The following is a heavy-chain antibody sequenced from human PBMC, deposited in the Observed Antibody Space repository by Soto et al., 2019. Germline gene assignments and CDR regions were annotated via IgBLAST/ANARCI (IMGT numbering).Heavy chain of an antibody. V-gene: IGHV1-69*13. Sequence: SVKVSCKASGGTFSSYAISWVRQAPGQGLEWMGGIIPIFGTANYAQKFQGRVTITADESTSTAYMELSSLRSEDTAVYYCASSDAVVTAIRYYYYGMDVWGQGTTVTVSS. CDR2: IIPIFGTA. J-gene: IGHJ6*02. CDR3: ASSDAVVTAIRYYYYGMDV. CDR1: GGTFSSYA. D-gene: IGHD2-21*02.